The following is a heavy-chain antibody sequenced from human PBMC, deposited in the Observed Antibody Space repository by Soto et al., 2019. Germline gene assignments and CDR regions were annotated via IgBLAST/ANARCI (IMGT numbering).Heavy chain of an antibody. CDR3: ARVVVRDSSGHAPYYFDY. V-gene: IGHV3-7*03. CDR1: GFTFSSYW. D-gene: IGHD3-22*01. CDR2: INQDGSEE. Sequence: EVQLVESGGGLVQPGGSLRLSCAASGFTFSSYWMSWVRQARGEGLEWVANINQDGSEEYYVDSVKGPFNISRDNAKNSLYLQMKSLRAEDTAVYYCARVVVRDSSGHAPYYFDYWGQGSLVTVCS. J-gene: IGHJ4*02.